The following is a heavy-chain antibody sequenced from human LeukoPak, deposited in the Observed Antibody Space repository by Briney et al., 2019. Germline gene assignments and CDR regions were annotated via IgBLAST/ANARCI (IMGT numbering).Heavy chain of an antibody. V-gene: IGHV1-18*01. CDR1: GYTFTSYG. Sequence: ASVKVSCKASGYTFTSYGISWVRQAPGQGLEWMGWISAYNGNTNYAQKLQGRVTMTTDTSTSTAYMELRSLRSDDTAVYYCARALGPYSRENWFDPWGQGTLVTVSS. CDR3: ARALGPYSRENWFDP. J-gene: IGHJ5*02. CDR2: ISAYNGNT. D-gene: IGHD6-13*01.